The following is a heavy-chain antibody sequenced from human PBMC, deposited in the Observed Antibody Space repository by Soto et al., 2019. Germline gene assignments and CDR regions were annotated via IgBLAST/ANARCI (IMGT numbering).Heavy chain of an antibody. V-gene: IGHV3-23*01. Sequence: PVGSLRLSCAASGFTFRIYAMTWVRQAPGKGLEWVSGINSGGSTFHADSVKGRFTISRDRSKNTLYLQMSSLRAEDTALYYCAKNQDREISSVSDFWGQGTRVTVCS. CDR1: GFTFRIYA. D-gene: IGHD1-26*01. CDR3: AKNQDREISSVSDF. CDR2: INSGGST. J-gene: IGHJ4*02.